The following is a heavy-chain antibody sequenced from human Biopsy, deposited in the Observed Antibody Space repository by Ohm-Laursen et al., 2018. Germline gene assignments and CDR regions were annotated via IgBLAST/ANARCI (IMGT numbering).Heavy chain of an antibody. CDR1: GFTFSHAW. V-gene: IGHV3-15*01. D-gene: IGHD3-22*01. CDR2: IKNEIDGGTT. J-gene: IGHJ3*02. Sequence: SLRLSCAASGFTFSHAWMSWVRQAPGKGLEWVGRIKNEIDGGTTDYAAPVKGRFTILRDDSKNMLFLQMDSLKTEDTAVYYCTHHYDASDDAFDIWGQGTMLTVSS. CDR3: THHYDASDDAFDI.